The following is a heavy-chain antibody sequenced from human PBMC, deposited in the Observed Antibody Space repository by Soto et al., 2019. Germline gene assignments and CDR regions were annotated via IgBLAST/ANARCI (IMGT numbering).Heavy chain of an antibody. CDR2: IIPIFGTA. CDR3: ARDISDIVATTDYYYYGMVV. J-gene: IGHJ6*02. Sequence: QVQLVQSGAEVKKPGSSVKVSCKASGGTFSSYAISWVRQAPGQGLEWMGGIIPIFGTANYAQKFQGRVTITADESTSTAYMELSSLRSEDTAVYYCARDISDIVATTDYYYYGMVVWGQGTTVTVSS. D-gene: IGHD5-12*01. V-gene: IGHV1-69*01. CDR1: GGTFSSYA.